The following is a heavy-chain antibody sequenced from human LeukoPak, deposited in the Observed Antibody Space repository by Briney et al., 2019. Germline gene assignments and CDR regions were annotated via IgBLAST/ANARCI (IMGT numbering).Heavy chain of an antibody. V-gene: IGHV6-1*01. CDR3: ARAVAGTTNDY. J-gene: IGHJ4*02. CDR2: TYYRSKWYN. D-gene: IGHD6-19*01. CDR1: GDSVSSNGAP. Sequence: SQTLSLTCATSGDSVSSNGAPWNWIRQSPSRALEGLGRTYYRSKWYNDYAVSVKSRITINPDTSKNQFSLQLNSVTPEDTAVYYCARAVAGTTNDYWGQGTLVTVSS.